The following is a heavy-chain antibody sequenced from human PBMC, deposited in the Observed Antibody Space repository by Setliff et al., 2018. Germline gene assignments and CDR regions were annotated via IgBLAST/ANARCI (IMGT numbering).Heavy chain of an antibody. CDR3: ASDPSYASSLYYYLEV. D-gene: IGHD6-13*01. J-gene: IGHJ6*03. CDR2: ISASSANI. V-gene: IGHV3-48*01. Sequence: PGGSLRLSCAASGFTFGRYAMNWVRQTPGKGLEWVSYISASSANIQYADSVRGRFTVSRDNARNSLYLQMNSLRGDDAAVYYCASDPSYASSLYYYLEVWGKGTTVTVSS. CDR1: GFTFGRYA.